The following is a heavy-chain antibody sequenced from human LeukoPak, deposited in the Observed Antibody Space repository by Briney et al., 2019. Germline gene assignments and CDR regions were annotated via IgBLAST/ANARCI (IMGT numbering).Heavy chain of an antibody. CDR2: INTNTGNP. Sequence: VASVKVSCKASGYTFTSYAMKWGRQAPGQGLEWMGWINTNTGNPTYAQGFTGRFVFSLDTSVSTAYLQISSLKAEDTAVYYCARAENDYGDYVYYWGQGTLVTVSS. D-gene: IGHD4-17*01. CDR1: GYTFTSYA. V-gene: IGHV7-4-1*02. J-gene: IGHJ4*02. CDR3: ARAENDYGDYVYY.